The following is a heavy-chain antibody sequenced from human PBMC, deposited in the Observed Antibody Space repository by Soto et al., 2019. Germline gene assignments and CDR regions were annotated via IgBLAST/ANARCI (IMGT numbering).Heavy chain of an antibody. CDR2: IYYSGST. CDR1: GGSITSGGYC. J-gene: IGHJ4*02. Sequence: QVQLQESGPGLVKPSQTLSLTCTVSGGSITSGGYCWTWIRQHPVKGLEWMGHIYYSGSTSYNPSPNTLVTLSIDTSKHPFSLTLTSVTAAATSVYYCARDGAYSRSGSPPLLSTWGQGTLVTLSS. CDR3: ARDGAYSRSGSPPLLST. V-gene: IGHV4-31*01. D-gene: IGHD3-10*01.